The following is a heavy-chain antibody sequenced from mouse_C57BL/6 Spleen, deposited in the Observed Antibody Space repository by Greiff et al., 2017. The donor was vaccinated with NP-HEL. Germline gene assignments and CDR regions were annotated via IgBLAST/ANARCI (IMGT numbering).Heavy chain of an antibody. D-gene: IGHD2-4*01. CDR2: IRSKSSNYAT. Sequence: EVQRVESGGGLVQPKGSLKLSCAASGFTFNTYAMHWVRQAPGKGLEWVARIRSKSSNYATYYADSVKDRFTISRDDSQSMLYLQMNNLKTEDTAMYYGVRESYYDYDGAWFAYWGQGTLVTVSA. J-gene: IGHJ3*01. V-gene: IGHV10-3*01. CDR3: VRESYYDYDGAWFAY. CDR1: GFTFNTYA.